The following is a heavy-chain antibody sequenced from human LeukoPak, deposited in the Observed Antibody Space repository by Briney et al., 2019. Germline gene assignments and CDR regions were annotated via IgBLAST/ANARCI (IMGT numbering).Heavy chain of an antibody. J-gene: IGHJ4*02. CDR3: ARDLLLWFGELSGDSDY. V-gene: IGHV3-33*08. Sequence: GGSLRLSCAASGFTLSNYWMHWVRQAPGKGLEWVADIWYDGSHKYYADSVKGRFTISRDNSKNTLHLQMNSLRAEDTAVYYCARDLLLWFGELSGDSDYWGQGTLVTVSS. D-gene: IGHD3-10*01. CDR2: IWYDGSHK. CDR1: GFTLSNYW.